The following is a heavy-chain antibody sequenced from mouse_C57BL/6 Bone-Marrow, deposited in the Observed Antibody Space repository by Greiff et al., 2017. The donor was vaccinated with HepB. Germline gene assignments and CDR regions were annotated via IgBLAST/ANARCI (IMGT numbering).Heavy chain of an antibody. Sequence: EVQLQQSGTVLARPGASVKMSCKTSGYTFTSYWMHWVKQRPGQGLEWIGAIYPGNSDTSYNQKFKGKARLTAVTSASTAYMELSSLTNEDAAVYYCTREDVTKVVADYAMDYWGQGTSVTVSS. V-gene: IGHV1-5*01. CDR2: IYPGNSDT. CDR1: GYTFTSYW. D-gene: IGHD1-1*01. J-gene: IGHJ4*01. CDR3: TREDVTKVVADYAMDY.